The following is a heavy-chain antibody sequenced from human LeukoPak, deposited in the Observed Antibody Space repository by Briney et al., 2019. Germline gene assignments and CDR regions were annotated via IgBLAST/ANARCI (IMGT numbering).Heavy chain of an antibody. V-gene: IGHV3-33*01. D-gene: IGHD1-26*01. CDR1: GFTFSSYA. Sequence: PGRFLRLSCAASGFTFSSYAMHWVRQAPGKGLEWVAVIWYDGSNTYYADSVKGRFTVSRDNSNNTLYMQMNSLRAEDTAVYYCARASLVGATLIDHWGQGTLVTVSS. CDR3: ARASLVGATLIDH. J-gene: IGHJ4*02. CDR2: IWYDGSNT.